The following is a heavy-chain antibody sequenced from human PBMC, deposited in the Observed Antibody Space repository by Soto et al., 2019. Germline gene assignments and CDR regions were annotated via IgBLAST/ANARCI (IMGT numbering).Heavy chain of an antibody. Sequence: SETLSLTCAVSGYSISSGYYWGWIRQPPGKGLEWIGSIYHSGTTYENPSLKSRVTISVDMSNNPFSLKLSPVTAADTAVYYCARLLYDSRGYYYFDYWGRGTLVTVSS. D-gene: IGHD3-22*01. V-gene: IGHV4-38-2*01. CDR3: ARLLYDSRGYYYFDY. CDR2: IYHSGTT. J-gene: IGHJ4*02. CDR1: GYSISSGYY.